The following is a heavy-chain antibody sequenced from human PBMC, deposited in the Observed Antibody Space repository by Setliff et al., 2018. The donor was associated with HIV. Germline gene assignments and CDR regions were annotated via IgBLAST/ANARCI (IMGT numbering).Heavy chain of an antibody. J-gene: IGHJ3*02. CDR2: IHYSGST. CDR1: GYSISSGYY. V-gene: IGHV4-38-2*01. CDR3: ARGLRHTWLFEVSHDAFDI. D-gene: IGHD2-21*01. Sequence: SETLSLTCAVSGYSISSGYYWGWIRQPPGKGLEWIGSIHYSGSTYYKPSLKSRVTISLDTSKNQFSLKLTSVTAADSAMYYCARGLRHTWLFEVSHDAFDIWGQGTLVTVSS.